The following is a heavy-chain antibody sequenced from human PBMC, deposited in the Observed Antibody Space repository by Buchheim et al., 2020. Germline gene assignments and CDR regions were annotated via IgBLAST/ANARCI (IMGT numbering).Heavy chain of an antibody. CDR3: ARDLGYCSGGSCLAYFQQ. D-gene: IGHD2-15*01. J-gene: IGHJ1*01. CDR2: IYYSGST. Sequence: QLQLQESGPGLVKPSETLSLTCTVSGGSISSHYWSWIRQPPGKGLEWIGSIYYSGSTYYNPSLKSRVTISVDSSKNQFSLKLSSVTAADTAVYYCARDLGYCSGGSCLAYFQQWGQGTL. V-gene: IGHV4-59*04. CDR1: GGSISSHY.